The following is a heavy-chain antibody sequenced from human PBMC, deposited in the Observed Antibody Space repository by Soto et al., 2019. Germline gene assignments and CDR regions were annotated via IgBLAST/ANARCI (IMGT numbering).Heavy chain of an antibody. D-gene: IGHD4-17*01. CDR2: IYYSGST. CDR3: ARGYGDYPFYYYYYMDV. V-gene: IGHV4-31*03. J-gene: IGHJ6*03. CDR1: GGSISSGGYY. Sequence: SETLSLTCTVSGGSISSGGYYWSWIRQHPGKGLEWIGYIYYSGSTYYNPSLKSRVTISVDTSKNQFSLKLSSVTAADTAVYYCARGYGDYPFYYYYYMDVWGKGTTVTV.